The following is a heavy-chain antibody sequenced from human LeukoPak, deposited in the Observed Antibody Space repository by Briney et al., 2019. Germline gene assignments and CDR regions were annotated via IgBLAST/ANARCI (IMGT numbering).Heavy chain of an antibody. J-gene: IGHJ4*02. CDR3: ARAVGSHYDSSGYYHYYFDY. CDR2: ISSTSSYI. CDR1: GFTFSSYS. Sequence: GGSLRLSCAASGFTFSSYSMNWVRQAPGKGLEWVSSISSTSSYIYYADSVKGRFTISRDNAKNSLYLQMNSLRAEDTAVYYCARAVGSHYDSSGYYHYYFDYWGQGTLVTVSS. D-gene: IGHD3-22*01. V-gene: IGHV3-21*01.